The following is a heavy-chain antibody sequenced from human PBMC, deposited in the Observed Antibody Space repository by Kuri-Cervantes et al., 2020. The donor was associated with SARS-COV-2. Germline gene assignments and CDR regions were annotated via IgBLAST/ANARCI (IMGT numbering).Heavy chain of an antibody. CDR2: IYYSGST. D-gene: IGHD7-27*01. Sequence: SETLSLTCTVSGGSISSSSHYWGWIRQPPGKGLEWIGSIYYSGSTYYNPSLKSRVTISVDTSKNQFYLKLSSVTAADTAVYYCARDRLGRYYFDYWGQGTLVTVSS. J-gene: IGHJ4*02. CDR3: ARDRLGRYYFDY. CDR1: GGSISSSSHY. V-gene: IGHV4-39*07.